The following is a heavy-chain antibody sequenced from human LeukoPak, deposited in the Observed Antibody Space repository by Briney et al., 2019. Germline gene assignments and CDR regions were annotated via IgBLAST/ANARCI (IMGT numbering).Heavy chain of an antibody. J-gene: IGHJ3*02. Sequence: ASVKLSCKASGYTFIGYYIHWVRQPPGQGLEWMGWINPNSGGTYYTQNFQGRVTMTRDTSISTAYMELSRLKSDDTAVYYCARFRYSSSLDAFDIWGQGSMVTVSS. CDR1: GYTFIGYY. CDR2: INPNSGGT. V-gene: IGHV1-2*02. CDR3: ARFRYSSSLDAFDI. D-gene: IGHD6-13*01.